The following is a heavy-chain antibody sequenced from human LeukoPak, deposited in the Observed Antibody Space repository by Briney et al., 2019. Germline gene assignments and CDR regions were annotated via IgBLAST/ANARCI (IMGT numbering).Heavy chain of an antibody. V-gene: IGHV3-30-3*01. Sequence: GGSLRLSCAAYGFTFSSYAMHWVRQAPGQGLKWVAVISYDGSNKYYADSVKGRFTISRDNSKNTLYLQMNSLRAEDTAVYYCARDRRRGYSYGTIFDYWGQGTLVTVSS. CDR1: GFTFSSYA. CDR3: ARDRRRGYSYGTIFDY. J-gene: IGHJ4*02. CDR2: ISYDGSNK. D-gene: IGHD5-18*01.